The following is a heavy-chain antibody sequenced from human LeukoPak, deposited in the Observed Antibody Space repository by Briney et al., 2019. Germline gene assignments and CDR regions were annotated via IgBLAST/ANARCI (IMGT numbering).Heavy chain of an antibody. V-gene: IGHV1-18*01. J-gene: IGHJ1*01. CDR1: GYTFTTYS. CDR3: ATATQPRGYFLH. Sequence: ASVKVSFKASGYTFTTYSLAWVRQAPGQSLEWMGWISVNNGGTNYAQSFQDRVTLTRDTSTYTAYLELRSLRSDDTAIIYCATATQPRGYFLHWGQGTLITVSS. D-gene: IGHD2-2*01. CDR2: ISVNNGGT.